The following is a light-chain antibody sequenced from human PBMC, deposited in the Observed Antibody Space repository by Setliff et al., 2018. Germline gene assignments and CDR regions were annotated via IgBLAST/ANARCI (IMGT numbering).Light chain of an antibody. Sequence: QSALTQPRSVSGSPGQSVTISCTGTSSDVGGYNYVSWYQQHPGKAPKLMIYDVSKRPSGVPDRFSGPKSGNTASLTISGLQAEDEADYYCAAWDDSLNGDVFGTGTRSPS. V-gene: IGLV2-11*01. J-gene: IGLJ1*01. CDR1: SSDVGGYNY. CDR3: AAWDDSLNGDV. CDR2: DVS.